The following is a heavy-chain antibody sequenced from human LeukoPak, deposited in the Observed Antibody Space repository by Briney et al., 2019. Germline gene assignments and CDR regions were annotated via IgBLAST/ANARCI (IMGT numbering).Heavy chain of an antibody. CDR2: IYSGGST. V-gene: IGHV3-66*01. J-gene: IGHJ4*02. CDR3: AREREYQLLF. Sequence: GSLRLSCAASGFTFSDYYMSWVRQAPGKGLEWVSVIYSGGSTYYADSVKGRFTISRDNSKNTLYLQMNSLRAEDTAVYYCAREREYQLLFWGQGTLVTVSS. CDR1: GFTFSDYY. D-gene: IGHD2-2*01.